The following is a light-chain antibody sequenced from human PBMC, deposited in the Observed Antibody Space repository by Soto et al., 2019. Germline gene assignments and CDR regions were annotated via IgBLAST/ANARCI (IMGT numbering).Light chain of an antibody. Sequence: EIVMTQSPATLSVSPGERATLSCRASQSVSSNLAWYQQKPGQAPRLLIYGASTRVAGFPARFSGSGSGTELTLTISSLQSEDFAVYYCQQYNNWPPLTFGGGTKVEIK. V-gene: IGKV3-15*01. CDR1: QSVSSN. J-gene: IGKJ4*01. CDR3: QQYNNWPPLT. CDR2: GAS.